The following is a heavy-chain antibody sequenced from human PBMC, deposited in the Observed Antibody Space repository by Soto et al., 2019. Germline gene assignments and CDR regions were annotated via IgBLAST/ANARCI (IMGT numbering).Heavy chain of an antibody. V-gene: IGHV4-34*01. Sequence: QVQLQQWGAGLLKPSETLSLTCAVYGGSFSGYYWSWIRQPPGKGLEWIGEITHSGSTNYNPSLKSRVTISIDKSKNQFSLKVISVTAADTAVYFCARGGSSGYVHWGQGTLVTVSS. D-gene: IGHD3-22*01. CDR2: ITHSGST. CDR1: GGSFSGYY. J-gene: IGHJ5*02. CDR3: ARGGSSGYVH.